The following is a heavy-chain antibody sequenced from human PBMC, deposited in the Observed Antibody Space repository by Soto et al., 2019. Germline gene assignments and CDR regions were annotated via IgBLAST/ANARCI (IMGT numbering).Heavy chain of an antibody. D-gene: IGHD1-7*01. CDR3: ATIRLNPTTRARLHSMRYYYGMDV. CDR1: GGSFSGCY. V-gene: IGHV4-34*01. CDR2: INHSGST. J-gene: IGHJ6*02. Sequence: PSETLSLTCAVYGGSFSGCYWSWMRQPPGKGLEWIGEINHSGSTNYNPSLKSRVTISVDTSKNQFSLKLSSVTAADTAVYYCATIRLNPTTRARLHSMRYYYGMDVWGQGTTVTVSS.